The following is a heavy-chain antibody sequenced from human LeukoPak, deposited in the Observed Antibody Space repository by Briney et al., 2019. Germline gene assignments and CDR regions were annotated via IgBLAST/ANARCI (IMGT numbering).Heavy chain of an antibody. CDR2: ISAYNGNT. J-gene: IGHJ4*02. V-gene: IGHV1-18*01. CDR3: ATYCGGDCSLALGY. Sequence: GASVKVSCKGSGYTFSTYSITWVRQAPGQGLEWMGWISAYNGNTNYAQKLQGRVTMTTDTSTSTAYMELRSLRSDDTAVYYCATYCGGDCSLALGYWGQGTVVTVSS. D-gene: IGHD2-21*02. CDR1: GYTFSTYS.